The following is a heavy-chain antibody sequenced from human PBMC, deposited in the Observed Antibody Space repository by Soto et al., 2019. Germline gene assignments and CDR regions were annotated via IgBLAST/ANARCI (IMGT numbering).Heavy chain of an antibody. CDR2: IWYDGSNK. V-gene: IGHV3-33*01. Sequence: SLRLSCAASGFTCSCYGMHWVRQAPGKGLEWVAVIWYDGSNKYHADSVTCRFTISRDNSKHTLYLQMNSLRAEDTAVYYCARDGGCRDGYTVGCNWFDPWGQRTLVTVSS. J-gene: IGHJ5*02. CDR3: ARDGGCRDGYTVGCNWFDP. CDR1: GFTCSCYG. D-gene: IGHD5-12*01.